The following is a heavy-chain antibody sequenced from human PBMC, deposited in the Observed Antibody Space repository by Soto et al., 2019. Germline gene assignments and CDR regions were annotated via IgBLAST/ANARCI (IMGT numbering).Heavy chain of an antibody. Sequence: GGSLRLSCAASGFTFRSFTMNWVRQAPGKGLEWVSTISSNSAYLYYTDALRGRFTISRDNAKNSLHLQMNSLRAEDTAVYYCTRDASRDSSARGWFDPWGPGTLVTVSS. V-gene: IGHV3-21*01. CDR1: GFTFRSFT. CDR2: ISSNSAYL. CDR3: TRDASRDSSARGWFDP. D-gene: IGHD6-13*01. J-gene: IGHJ5*02.